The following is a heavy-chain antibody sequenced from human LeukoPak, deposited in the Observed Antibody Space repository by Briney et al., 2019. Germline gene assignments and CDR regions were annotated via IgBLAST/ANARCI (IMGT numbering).Heavy chain of an antibody. CDR3: ARELTLVYDFDS. Sequence: GGSVRLSCAASGFTFNSYWMHWARQAPGKGLVWVSRINSDGSSTSYADSVTGRSTISRDNAKNTLYLQMNSLRAEDTAVYYCARELTLVYDFDSWGQASEISDSS. D-gene: IGHD2-8*01. J-gene: IGHJ4*02. CDR2: INSDGSST. CDR1: GFTFNSYW. V-gene: IGHV3-74*01.